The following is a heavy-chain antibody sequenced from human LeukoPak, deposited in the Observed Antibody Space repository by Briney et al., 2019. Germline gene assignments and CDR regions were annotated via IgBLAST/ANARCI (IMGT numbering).Heavy chain of an antibody. J-gene: IGHJ4*02. CDR2: ISSSGSTI. D-gene: IGHD1-20*01. Sequence: PGRSLRLSCAASGFTFSDYYMSWIRQAPGKGLEWVSYISSSGSTIYYADSVKGRFTISRDNAKNSLYLQMNSLRAEDTAVYYCARAAAKGISGTAPDGSWGQGTLVSVSS. CDR1: GFTFSDYY. V-gene: IGHV3-11*04. CDR3: ARAAAKGISGTAPDGS.